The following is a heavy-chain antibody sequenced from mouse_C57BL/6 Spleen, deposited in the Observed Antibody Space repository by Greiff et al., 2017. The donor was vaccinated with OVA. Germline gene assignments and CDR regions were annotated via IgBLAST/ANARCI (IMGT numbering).Heavy chain of an antibody. D-gene: IGHD3-3*01. CDR2: IWSDGST. J-gene: IGHJ4*01. CDR3: ARHKEGTGYAMDY. Sequence: VKLQESGPGLVAPSQSLSITCTVSGFSLTSYGVHWVRQPPGKGLEWLVVIWSDGSTTYNSALKSRLSISKDNSKSQVFLKMNSLQTDDTAMYYCARHKEGTGYAMDYWGQGTSVTVSS. CDR1: GFSLTSYG. V-gene: IGHV2-6-1*01.